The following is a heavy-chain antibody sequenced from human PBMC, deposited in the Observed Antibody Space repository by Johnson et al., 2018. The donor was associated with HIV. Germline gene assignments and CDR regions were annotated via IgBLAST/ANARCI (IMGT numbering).Heavy chain of an antibody. D-gene: IGHD3-22*01. CDR2: IQNDGTKK. Sequence: VQLVESGGGVVQPGESLRLSCVASGFIFSNYGVHWVRQAPGKGLEWVAFIQNDGTKKHYADFVKGRFTVSRDNSRNTLYLQMNSLRAEDTAVYYCAKDFYDSSGYYICAFDIWGQGTMVTVSS. CDR3: AKDFYDSSGYYICAFDI. J-gene: IGHJ3*02. V-gene: IGHV3-30*02. CDR1: GFIFSNYG.